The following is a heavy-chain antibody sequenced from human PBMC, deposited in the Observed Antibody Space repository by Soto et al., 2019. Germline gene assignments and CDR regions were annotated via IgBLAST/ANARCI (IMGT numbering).Heavy chain of an antibody. CDR3: ARVGIAARPGYYYMDV. CDR2: MNPNSGNT. CDR1: GYTFTSYD. Sequence: ASVKVSCKASGYTFTSYDINWVRQATGQGLEWMGWMNPNSGNTGYAQKFQGRVTMTRNTSISTAYMELSSLRSEDTAVYYCARVGIAARPGYYYMDVWGKGTTVTVSS. V-gene: IGHV1-8*01. J-gene: IGHJ6*03. D-gene: IGHD6-6*01.